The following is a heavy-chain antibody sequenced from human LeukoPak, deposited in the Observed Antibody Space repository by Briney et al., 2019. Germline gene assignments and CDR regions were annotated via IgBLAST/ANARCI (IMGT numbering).Heavy chain of an antibody. CDR3: ARTRRVRLELGVFHWFDP. D-gene: IGHD1-1*01. V-gene: IGHV4-34*01. J-gene: IGHJ5*02. Sequence: SETLSLACAVYGGSFSGYYWSWIRQPPGKGLEWIGEINHSGSTNYNPSLKSRVTISVDTSKNQFSLKLSSVTAADTAVYYRARTRRVRLELGVFHWFDPWGQGTLVTVSS. CDR1: GGSFSGYY. CDR2: INHSGST.